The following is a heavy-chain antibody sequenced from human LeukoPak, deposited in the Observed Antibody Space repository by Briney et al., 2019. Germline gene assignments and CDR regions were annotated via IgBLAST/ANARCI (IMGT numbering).Heavy chain of an antibody. V-gene: IGHV3-7*01. CDR3: ARGGGSGSYYNRELDY. CDR2: IKEQGREK. D-gene: IGHD3-10*01. CDR1: GITFSNSW. J-gene: IGHJ4*02. Sequence: GGTLRLSCAASGITFSNSWMCWIRQAAGKGLEREANIKEQGREKFYVNSVNERYTISIDNAKNSLYLQMNSLRDEDTAVYYCARGGGSGSYYNRELDYWGQGTLVTVSS.